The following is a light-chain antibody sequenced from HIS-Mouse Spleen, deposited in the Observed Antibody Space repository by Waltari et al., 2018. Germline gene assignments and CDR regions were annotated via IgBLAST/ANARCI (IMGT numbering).Light chain of an antibody. J-gene: IGLJ3*02. V-gene: IGLV2-8*01. Sequence: QSALTQPPSASGSPGQSVTISCTGTSSYVGGYHYVSWYQQHPGKAPKLMIYEVSTRPSGVPDRFSGSKSGNTASLTVSGLQAEDEADYYCSSYAGSNNWVFGGGTKLTVL. CDR3: SSYAGSNNWV. CDR2: EVS. CDR1: SSYVGGYHY.